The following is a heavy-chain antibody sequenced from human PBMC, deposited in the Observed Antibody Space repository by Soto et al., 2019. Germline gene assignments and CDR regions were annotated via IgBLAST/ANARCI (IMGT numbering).Heavy chain of an antibody. J-gene: IGHJ4*02. Sequence: ASEALYVSCAFSVGSFTINNWSTCFRQPPGQGLEWIGEIYRTGSTNYNPSLNSRVTISLDKSENQFSLKVTSLTAADTAVYYCASRDPGTSVDYWGQGTLVTVSS. CDR3: ASRDPGTSVDY. CDR2: IYRTGST. D-gene: IGHD1-7*01. V-gene: IGHV4-4*02. CDR1: VGSFTINNW.